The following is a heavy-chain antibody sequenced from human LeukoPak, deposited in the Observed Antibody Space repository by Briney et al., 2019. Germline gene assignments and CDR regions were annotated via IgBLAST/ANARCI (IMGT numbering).Heavy chain of an antibody. Sequence: ASVKVSCKASGYTFTGYYMHWVRQAPGQGLEWMGWINPNGGGTNYAQKFQGRVTMTRDTSISTAYMELSRLRSDDTAVYYCARGAAAGPGDWFDPWGQGTLVTVSS. CDR1: GYTFTGYY. D-gene: IGHD6-13*01. J-gene: IGHJ5*02. V-gene: IGHV1-2*02. CDR2: INPNGGGT. CDR3: ARGAAAGPGDWFDP.